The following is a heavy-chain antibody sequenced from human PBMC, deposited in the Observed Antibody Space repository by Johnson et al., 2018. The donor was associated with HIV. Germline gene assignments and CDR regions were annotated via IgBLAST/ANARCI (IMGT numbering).Heavy chain of an antibody. CDR3: ARDASYGDYAFDI. D-gene: IGHD4-17*01. V-gene: IGHV3-30*02. Sequence: QVQLVESGGGVVQPGGSLRLSCAASGFTFSSYGMHWVRQAPGKGLEWVAFIRYDGSNKYYVDSVKGRFTISRDNAKNSLYLQLNSLRAEDTAVYYCARDASYGDYAFDIWGQGTMVTVSS. CDR2: IRYDGSNK. J-gene: IGHJ3*02. CDR1: GFTFSSYG.